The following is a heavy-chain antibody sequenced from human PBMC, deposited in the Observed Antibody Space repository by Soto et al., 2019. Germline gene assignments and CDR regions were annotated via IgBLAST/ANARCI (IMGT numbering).Heavy chain of an antibody. V-gene: IGHV3-9*01. CDR1: GFTFDDYA. CDR2: ISWNSGSI. CDR3: AKDGGPLHQLPRSWFDY. D-gene: IGHD6-13*01. J-gene: IGHJ4*02. Sequence: EVQLVESGGGLVQPGRSLRLSCAASGFTFDDYAMHWVRQAPGKGLEWGSGISWNSGSIGYADSVQGRFTISRANAKNSVYMQMNTLRDEDTALYYCAKDGGPLHQLPRSWFDYWGQGTLVTVSS.